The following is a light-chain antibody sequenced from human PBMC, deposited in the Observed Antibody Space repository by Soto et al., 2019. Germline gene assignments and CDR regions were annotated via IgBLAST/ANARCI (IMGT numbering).Light chain of an antibody. V-gene: IGLV2-11*01. CDR2: DVS. Sequence: QSALTQPRSVSGSPGQSVTISCTGTSSDVGGYNYVSWYQQHPDKAPKLMIYDVSKRPSGVPDRFSGSKSGNTASLTISGLQAEDEADYFCSSYAGSYTVLFGGGTKLTVL. CDR1: SSDVGGYNY. CDR3: SSYAGSYTVL. J-gene: IGLJ2*01.